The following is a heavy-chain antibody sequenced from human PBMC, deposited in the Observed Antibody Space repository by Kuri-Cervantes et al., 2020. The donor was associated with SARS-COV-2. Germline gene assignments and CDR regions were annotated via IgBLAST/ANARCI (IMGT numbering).Heavy chain of an antibody. CDR1: GFTFSSYA. CDR2: ISSSSSHI. Sequence: GESLKISCAASGFTFSSYAMSWVRQAPGKGLEWVSSISSSSSHIYYADSVKGRFTISRDNAKNSLYLQMNSLRAEDTAVYYCARDAGYDFWSGYNYHPYYGMDVWGQGTTVTVSS. D-gene: IGHD3-3*01. V-gene: IGHV3-21*01. J-gene: IGHJ6*02. CDR3: ARDAGYDFWSGYNYHPYYGMDV.